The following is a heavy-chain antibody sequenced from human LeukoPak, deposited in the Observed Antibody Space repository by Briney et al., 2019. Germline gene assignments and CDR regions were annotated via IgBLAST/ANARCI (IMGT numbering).Heavy chain of an antibody. CDR2: ISGSADTA. D-gene: IGHD2-8*01. V-gene: IGHV3-48*03. CDR1: GFTFSSYE. CDR3: TRVGQSYSTSGQALDH. J-gene: IGHJ4*02. Sequence: GGSLRLSCAASGFTFSSYEINWVRQAPGKGLEWISYISGSADTAYYADSVKGRFTMSRDNARNSLYLQMNSLGAEDTAVYYCTRVGQSYSTSGQALDHWGQGTLVTVSS.